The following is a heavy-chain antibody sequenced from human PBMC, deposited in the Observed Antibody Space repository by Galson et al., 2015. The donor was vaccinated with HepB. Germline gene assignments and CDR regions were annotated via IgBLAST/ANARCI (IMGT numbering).Heavy chain of an antibody. D-gene: IGHD2/OR15-2a*01. CDR3: VREGSGFHYFRSLDQ. V-gene: IGHV3-74*01. CDR1: GFTFDSHW. Sequence: SLRLSCAASGFTFDSHWMHWVRLRSGKGLEWVARINTDAPTIDHAESVQGRFAISRNNANNTLFLQMNSLRDEDTAVYYCVREGSGFHYFRSLDQWGQGTLVTVSS. CDR2: INTDAPTI. J-gene: IGHJ4*02.